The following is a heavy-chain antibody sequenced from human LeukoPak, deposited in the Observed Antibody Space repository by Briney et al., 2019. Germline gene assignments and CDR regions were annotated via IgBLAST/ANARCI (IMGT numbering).Heavy chain of an antibody. Sequence: PGGSLRLSCAASGFTFDDYAMHWVRQAPGKGLEWLSGISWNSGSIGYADSVKGRFTISRDNAKNSLYLQMNSLRAEDMALYYCAKGYCSGGSCCLDYWGQGTLVTVSS. CDR3: AKGYCSGGSCCLDY. D-gene: IGHD2-15*01. V-gene: IGHV3-9*03. J-gene: IGHJ4*02. CDR1: GFTFDDYA. CDR2: ISWNSGSI.